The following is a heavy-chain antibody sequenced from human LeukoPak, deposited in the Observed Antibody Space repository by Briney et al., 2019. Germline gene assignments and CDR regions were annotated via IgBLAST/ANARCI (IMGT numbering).Heavy chain of an antibody. CDR2: MNPNSGNT. D-gene: IGHD5-12*01. CDR3: AKAGIVATMNADWFDP. CDR1: GYTFTSYD. J-gene: IGHJ5*02. V-gene: IGHV1-8*01. Sequence: GASVKVSCKASGYTFTSYDINWVRQATGQGLEWMGWMNPNSGNTGYAQKFQGRVTMTRDTPISTAYMELSSLRSEDTAVYYCAKAGIVATMNADWFDPWGQGTLVTVSS.